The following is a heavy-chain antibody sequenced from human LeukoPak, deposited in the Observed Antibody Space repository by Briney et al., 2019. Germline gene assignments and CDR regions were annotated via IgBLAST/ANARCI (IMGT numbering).Heavy chain of an antibody. CDR1: GGSFSGYY. D-gene: IGHD5-18*01. V-gene: IGHV4-34*01. CDR2: INHSGNT. J-gene: IGHJ6*02. CDR3: ARTIRGYSYGYPYYYYGMDV. Sequence: SEPLSLTCAVYGGSFSGYYWSWIRQPPGKGLEWIGEINHSGNTNYNPSLKSRVTISVDTSKNQFSLKLSSVTAADTAVYYCARTIRGYSYGYPYYYYGMDVWGQGTTVTVSS.